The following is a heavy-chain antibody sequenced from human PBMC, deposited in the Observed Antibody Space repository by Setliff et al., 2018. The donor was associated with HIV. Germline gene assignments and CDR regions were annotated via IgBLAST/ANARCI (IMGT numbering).Heavy chain of an antibody. CDR3: ARSKTFYDFWGGYYTHGAFKI. Sequence: PSETLSLTCTVSGGSFTSRSYYWGWIRQPPGKGLEWIGSIFYSGIAYYNPSLKSRVTRSFDTSKSQFSLHLTSVTAADTAVYYCARSKTFYDFWGGYYTHGAFKIWGLGTMVTVSS. V-gene: IGHV4-39*01. CDR2: IFYSGIA. D-gene: IGHD3-3*01. CDR1: GGSFTSRSYY. J-gene: IGHJ3*02.